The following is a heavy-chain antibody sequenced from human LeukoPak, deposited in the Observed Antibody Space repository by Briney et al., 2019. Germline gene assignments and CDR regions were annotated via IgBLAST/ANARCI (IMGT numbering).Heavy chain of an antibody. CDR3: ARNDFWSGYTFDY. D-gene: IGHD3-3*01. J-gene: IGHJ4*02. CDR2: INHSGST. V-gene: IGHV4-34*01. CDR1: GGSFSGYY. Sequence: SETLSLTCAVYGGSFSGYYWSWIRQPPGKGLEWIGEINHSGSTNYNPSLKSRVTISVDTSKNQFSLKLSSATAADTAVYYCARNDFWSGYTFDYWGQGTLVTVSS.